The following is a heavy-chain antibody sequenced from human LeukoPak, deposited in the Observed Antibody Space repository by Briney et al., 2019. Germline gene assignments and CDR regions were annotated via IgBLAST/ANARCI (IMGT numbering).Heavy chain of an antibody. Sequence: ASVKVSCKASGGTFSSYTISWVRQAPGQGLEWMGRIIPILGIANYAQKFQGRVTITADKSTSTAYMELSSLRSEDTAVYYCARSPVLLWFGEFDPWGQGSLVTVSS. D-gene: IGHD3-10*01. CDR1: GGTFSSYT. CDR3: ARSPVLLWFGEFDP. V-gene: IGHV1-69*02. J-gene: IGHJ5*02. CDR2: IIPILGIA.